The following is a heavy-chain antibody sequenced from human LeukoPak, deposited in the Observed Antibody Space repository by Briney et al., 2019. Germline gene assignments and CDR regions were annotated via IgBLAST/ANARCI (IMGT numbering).Heavy chain of an antibody. Sequence: ASVKVSCKASGYTFTSYGISWVRQAPGQGLEWMGWISAYNGNTNYAQKLQGRVTMTTDTSTSTAYMELRSLRSEDTAVYYCARVRGSYYYDSSAYYYAYWGQGSLVTVSS. J-gene: IGHJ4*02. CDR1: GYTFTSYG. CDR3: ARVRGSYYYDSSAYYYAY. D-gene: IGHD3-22*01. V-gene: IGHV1-18*01. CDR2: ISAYNGNT.